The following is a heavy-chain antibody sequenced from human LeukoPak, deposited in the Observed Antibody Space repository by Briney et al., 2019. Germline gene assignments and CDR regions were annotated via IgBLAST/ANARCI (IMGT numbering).Heavy chain of an antibody. J-gene: IGHJ5*02. Sequence: KPSETLSLTCTVSGGSISSSSFYWGWIRQPPGKGLEWIGTIFYSGSTYYNPSLRSRVTMSVDTSKNQFSLRLSSVTAADTAVYYCARQGYISGQGLRNNWFDPWGQGSLVTVSS. CDR2: IFYSGST. CDR3: ARQGYISGQGLRNNWFDP. D-gene: IGHD6-19*01. CDR1: GGSISSSSFY. V-gene: IGHV4-39*01.